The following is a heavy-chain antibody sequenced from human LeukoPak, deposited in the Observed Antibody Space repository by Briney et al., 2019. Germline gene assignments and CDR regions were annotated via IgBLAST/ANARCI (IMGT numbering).Heavy chain of an antibody. CDR3: AREEAAAVGSWFDP. V-gene: IGHV1-2*02. CDR1: GYTFTGYY. CDR2: INPNSGGT. Sequence: ASVKVSCKASGYTFTGYYMHWVRQAPGQGLEGMGWINPNSGGTNYAQKFQGRVTMTRDTSISTAYMELSRLRSDDTAVYYCAREEAAAVGSWFDPWGQGTLVAVSS. D-gene: IGHD6-13*01. J-gene: IGHJ5*02.